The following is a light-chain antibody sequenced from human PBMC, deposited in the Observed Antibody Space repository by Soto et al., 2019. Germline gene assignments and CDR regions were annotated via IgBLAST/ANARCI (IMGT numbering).Light chain of an antibody. V-gene: IGKV3-11*01. CDR1: QNINRY. CDR3: QQRNYWQVT. Sequence: EIVLTQSPATLSLSPGERATLSCRASQNINRYLAWYHQKPGQPPRLLIYDASTRATGIPARFSGSGSGTDFTLTISSLEPEDFAVYYCQQRNYWQVTFGQGTRLEIK. CDR2: DAS. J-gene: IGKJ5*01.